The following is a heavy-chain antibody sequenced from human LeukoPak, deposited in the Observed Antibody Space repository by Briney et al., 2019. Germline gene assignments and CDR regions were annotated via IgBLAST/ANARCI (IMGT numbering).Heavy chain of an antibody. V-gene: IGHV3-30*04. J-gene: IGHJ3*02. Sequence: GGSLRLSCAASGFTFSSYAMHWVRQAPGKGLEWVAVISYDGSNKYYADSVKGRFTISRDNAKNSLYLQMNSLRAEDTAVYYCAREIVLMVYATRRDAFDIWGQGTMVTVSS. CDR2: ISYDGSNK. CDR3: AREIVLMVYATRRDAFDI. D-gene: IGHD2-8*01. CDR1: GFTFSSYA.